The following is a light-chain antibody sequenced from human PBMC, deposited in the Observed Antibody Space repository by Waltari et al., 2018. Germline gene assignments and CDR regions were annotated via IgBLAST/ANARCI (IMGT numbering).Light chain of an antibody. Sequence: LASGYQQHPGKSPKLMVDEDSKRPSGVSNRFSGSKSGNTASLTISGLQAEDEANYYCCSYAGSSIWVFGGGTELTVL. CDR1: L. CDR3: CSYAGSSIWV. V-gene: IGLV2-23*01. J-gene: IGLJ3*02. CDR2: EDS.